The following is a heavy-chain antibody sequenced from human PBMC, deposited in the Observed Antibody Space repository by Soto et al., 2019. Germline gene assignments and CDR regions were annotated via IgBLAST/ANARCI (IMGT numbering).Heavy chain of an antibody. Sequence: QVQLVESGGGVVQPGSSLRLSCAASGFTFSSYAMHWVRQAPGKGLEWVAVISYDGSNKYYADSVKGRFTISRDNSKNTLYLQMNSLRAEDTAVYYCTRGYCGGDCFDYWGQGTLVTVSS. CDR3: TRGYCGGDCFDY. CDR2: ISYDGSNK. D-gene: IGHD2-21*01. J-gene: IGHJ4*02. CDR1: GFTFSSYA. V-gene: IGHV3-30-3*01.